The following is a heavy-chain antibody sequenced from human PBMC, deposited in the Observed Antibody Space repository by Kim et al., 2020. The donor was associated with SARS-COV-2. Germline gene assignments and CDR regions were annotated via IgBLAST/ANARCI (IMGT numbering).Heavy chain of an antibody. CDR2: ISAGGGST. CDR1: GFTFSSYP. J-gene: IGHJ6*02. Sequence: GGSLRLSCAASGFTFSSYPMRWVRQAPGQGLEWVSSISAGGGSTYYPDSVKGRFTISRDNSKNTLYLKMNSLRAEDTAVYYCAKLLSVTTDYYYGMDVWGQGTPVTFSS. CDR3: AKLLSVTTDYYYGMDV. V-gene: IGHV3-23*01. D-gene: IGHD4-17*01.